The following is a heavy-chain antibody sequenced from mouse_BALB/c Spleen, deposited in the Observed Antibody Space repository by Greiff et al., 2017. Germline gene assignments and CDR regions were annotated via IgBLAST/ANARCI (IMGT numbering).Heavy chain of an antibody. J-gene: IGHJ4*01. CDR2: IYPGDGDT. CDR1: GYTFTSYW. D-gene: IGHD1-1*01. Sequence: QVQLQQSGAELARPGASVKLSCKASGYTFTSYWMQWVKQRPGQGLEWIGAIYPGDGDTRYTQKFKGKATLTADKSSSTAYMQLSSLASEDSAVYYCAREEYYGPQADGAMDYWGQGTSVTVSS. V-gene: IGHV1-87*01. CDR3: AREEYYGPQADGAMDY.